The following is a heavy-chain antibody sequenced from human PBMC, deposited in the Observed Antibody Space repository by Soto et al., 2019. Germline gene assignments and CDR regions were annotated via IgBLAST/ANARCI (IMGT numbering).Heavy chain of an antibody. CDR2: IIPIFGTA. Sequence: GASVKVSCKASVGTFSSYAISWVRQAPGQGLEWMGGIIPIFGTANYAQKFQGRVTFTGDESTSTAYMELSSLRSEDTAVFYCAIYSGKYSGLGPSWGQGSQVTVSS. CDR1: VGTFSSYA. J-gene: IGHJ5*02. CDR3: AIYSGKYSGLGPS. D-gene: IGHD1-26*01. V-gene: IGHV1-69*13.